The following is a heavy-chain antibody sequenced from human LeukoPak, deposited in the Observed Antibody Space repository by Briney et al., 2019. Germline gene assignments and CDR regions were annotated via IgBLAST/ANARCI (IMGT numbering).Heavy chain of an antibody. CDR3: AKGGQEFDS. J-gene: IGHJ5*01. Sequence: ASVKVSCTASGYSFSTYYIHWVRQAPGQGLEWMGIINPTGGSTPYAQKFQGRVTMTRDTSTSTVYMELSSLRSEDTAVYYCAKGGQEFDSWGQGTLVTVSA. CDR2: INPTGGST. V-gene: IGHV1-46*01. CDR1: GYSFSTYY.